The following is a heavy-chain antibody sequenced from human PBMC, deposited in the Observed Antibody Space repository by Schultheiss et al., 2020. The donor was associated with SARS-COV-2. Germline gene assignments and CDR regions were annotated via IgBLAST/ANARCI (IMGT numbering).Heavy chain of an antibody. D-gene: IGHD6-13*01. CDR2: IRSKAYGGTT. Sequence: GGSLRLSCTASGFTFGDYAMSWFRQAPGKGLEWVGFIRSKAYGGTTEYAASVKGRFTISRDNAKNSLYLQMNSLRAEDTAVYYCARDGGIAAAGLGTFDYWGQGTLVTVSS. V-gene: IGHV3-49*03. CDR3: ARDGGIAAAGLGTFDY. J-gene: IGHJ4*02. CDR1: GFTFGDYA.